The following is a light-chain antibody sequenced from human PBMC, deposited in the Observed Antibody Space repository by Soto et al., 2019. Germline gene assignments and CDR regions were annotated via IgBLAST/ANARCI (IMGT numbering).Light chain of an antibody. Sequence: VQMTQSPSSLSASVGDRVTITCRSSQSIAIYLNWYQHKPGKAPKLLIYAASSLQSGVPSRFSGSGSGTDFTLTISSLQPDDFAAYYCQHYNSYSGAFGQGTKV. J-gene: IGKJ1*01. CDR3: QHYNSYSGA. CDR1: QSIAIY. V-gene: IGKV1-39*01. CDR2: AAS.